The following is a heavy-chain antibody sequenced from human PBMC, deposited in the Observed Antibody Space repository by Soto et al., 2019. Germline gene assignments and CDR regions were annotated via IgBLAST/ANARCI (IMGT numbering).Heavy chain of an antibody. CDR2: IDYKGNT. CDR3: ARGPGRTAPGNYYQSYFGMDV. D-gene: IGHD6-13*01. J-gene: IGHJ6*02. V-gene: IGHV4-59*01. Sequence: PSETLSLTCTVSGASLGFDQWSWIRQSPGGRLEWIGFIDYKGNTDYNPYLRRRVTISKDTSKSQVSLRLSSVTSADTAVYFCARGPGRTAPGNYYQSYFGMDVWGQGTTVTVSS. CDR1: GASLGFDQ.